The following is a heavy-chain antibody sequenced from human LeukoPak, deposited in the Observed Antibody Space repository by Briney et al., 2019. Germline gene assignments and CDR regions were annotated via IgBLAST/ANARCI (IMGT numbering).Heavy chain of an antibody. CDR1: GFTFSSYG. Sequence: GGSLRLSCAASGFTFSSYGMSWVRQAPGKGLEWVSAISGSGGSTYYADSVKGRFTISRDNSKNTLYLQMNSLRAEDTAVYYCAKSIIPPSYFDYWGQGTLVTVSS. V-gene: IGHV3-23*01. CDR3: AKSIIPPSYFDY. CDR2: ISGSGGST. D-gene: IGHD6-6*01. J-gene: IGHJ4*02.